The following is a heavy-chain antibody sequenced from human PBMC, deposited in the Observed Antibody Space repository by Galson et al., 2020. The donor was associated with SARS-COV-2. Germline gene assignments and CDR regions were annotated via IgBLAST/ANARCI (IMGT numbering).Heavy chain of an antibody. Sequence: SETLSLTCAVSGGSFTGYYWTWIRQSPETGLEWMGEVNHQGVSNYSPSLKSRVSISVDTPKNQFSLNLRSMSAADTGVYYCARGRKCGHPNCYVGYYRMPTWFDPWGQGIQVTVSS. CDR3: ARGRKCGHPNCYVGYYRMPTWFDP. J-gene: IGHJ5*02. CDR1: GGSFTGYY. CDR2: VNHQGVS. V-gene: IGHV4-34*01. D-gene: IGHD3-10*01.